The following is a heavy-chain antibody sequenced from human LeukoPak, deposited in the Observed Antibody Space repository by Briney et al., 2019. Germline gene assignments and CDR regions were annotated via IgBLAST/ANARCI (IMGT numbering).Heavy chain of an antibody. CDR1: GFTFSNYE. J-gene: IGHJ4*02. V-gene: IGHV3-48*03. D-gene: IGHD3-10*01. Sequence: GGSLRLSCAASGFTFSNYEMKWVRQAPGKGLQWVSYNSSSGTTIYYADSVKGRFTISRDNAKNSLYLQMNSLRAEDTAVYYCARVLYGSGSEYFDYWGQGTLVTVSS. CDR3: ARVLYGSGSEYFDY. CDR2: NSSSGTTI.